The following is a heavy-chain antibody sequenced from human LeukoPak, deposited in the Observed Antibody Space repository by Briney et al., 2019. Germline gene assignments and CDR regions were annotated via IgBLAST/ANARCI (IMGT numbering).Heavy chain of an antibody. CDR2: ISAYNGNT. CDR1: GGTFSSYG. Sequence: RASVKVSCKASGGTFSSYGISWVRQAPGQRLEWMGWISAYNGNTNYAQKLQGRVTMTTDTSTSTAYMELRSLRSDDTAVYYCARGVYYYDSGDYWGQGTLVTVSS. D-gene: IGHD3-22*01. J-gene: IGHJ4*02. CDR3: ARGVYYYDSGDY. V-gene: IGHV1-18*01.